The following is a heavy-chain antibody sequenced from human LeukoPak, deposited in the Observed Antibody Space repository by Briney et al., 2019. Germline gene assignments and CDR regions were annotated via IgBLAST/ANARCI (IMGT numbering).Heavy chain of an antibody. CDR1: GDAVYY. CDR2: IYNNEST. V-gene: IGHV4-4*07. Sequence: SGTLSLTCTVSGDAVYYWNWIRQPAGQGLEWIGRIYNNESTWSNPSLKSRVSMSIDTSKNQFSLKLSSVTAADAAVYYCARDIGNHFGGLDHYYYDYWGPGTLVTVSS. CDR3: ARDIGNHFGGLDHYYYDY. D-gene: IGHD2-15*01. J-gene: IGHJ4*02.